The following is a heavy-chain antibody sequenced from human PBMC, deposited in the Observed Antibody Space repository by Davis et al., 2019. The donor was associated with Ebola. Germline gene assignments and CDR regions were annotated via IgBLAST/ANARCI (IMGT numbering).Heavy chain of an antibody. J-gene: IGHJ6*02. CDR2: INPYSGGT. Sequence: ASVKVSCKASGYTFTGYYMHWVRQAPGQGLEFMGRINPYSGGTNYAQRFQGRVTLTRDTSINTAYMELSRLRSDDTAVYYCARGGISMMVVPRDYYYGMDVWGQGTTVTVSS. V-gene: IGHV1-2*06. D-gene: IGHD3-22*01. CDR3: ARGGISMMVVPRDYYYGMDV. CDR1: GYTFTGYY.